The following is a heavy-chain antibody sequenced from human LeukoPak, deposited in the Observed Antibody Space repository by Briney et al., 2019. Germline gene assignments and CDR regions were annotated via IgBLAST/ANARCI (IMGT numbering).Heavy chain of an antibody. CDR3: ARGSFIVVVPAATYDP. CDR1: GYTFTGYY. Sequence: ASVKVSCKASGYTFTGYYMHWVRQAPGQGPEWMGWINPNSGGTNYAQKFQGRVAMTRDTSISTAYMELSRLRSDDTAVYYCARGSFIVVVPAATYDPWGQGTLVTVSS. D-gene: IGHD2-2*01. J-gene: IGHJ5*02. V-gene: IGHV1-2*02. CDR2: INPNSGGT.